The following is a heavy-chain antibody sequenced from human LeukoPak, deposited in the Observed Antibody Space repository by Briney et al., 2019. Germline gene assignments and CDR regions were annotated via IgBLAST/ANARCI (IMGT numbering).Heavy chain of an antibody. V-gene: IGHV4-61*02. CDR3: AREDTAMVFYDY. CDR2: IYTSGST. CDR1: GYSISSGSYY. D-gene: IGHD5-18*01. Sequence: SETLSLTCTVSGYSISSGSYYWSWIRQPAGKGLEWIGRIYTSGSTNYNPSLKSRVTISVDTSKNQFSLKLSSVTAADTAVYYCAREDTAMVFYDYWGQGTLVTVSS. J-gene: IGHJ4*02.